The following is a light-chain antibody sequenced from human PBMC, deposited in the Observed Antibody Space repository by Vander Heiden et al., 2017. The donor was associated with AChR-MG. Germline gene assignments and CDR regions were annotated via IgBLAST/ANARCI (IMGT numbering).Light chain of an antibody. V-gene: IGLV1-40*01. CDR3: QSYDSSLSGSV. Sequence: QSVLTPPPSVSGAPGQRVTISCTGSSSNIGAGYAVHWYQQFPGTAPKLLIYGNNNRPSGVPDRFSGSKSGTSASLAITGLQADDEADYHCQSYDSSLSGSVFGGGTKVTVL. CDR1: SSNIGAGYA. CDR2: GNN. J-gene: IGLJ2*01.